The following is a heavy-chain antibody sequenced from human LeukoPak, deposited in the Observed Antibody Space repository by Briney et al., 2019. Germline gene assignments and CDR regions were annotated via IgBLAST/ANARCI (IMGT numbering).Heavy chain of an antibody. CDR2: ISNGGGST. CDR3: AKERYSSGWSDSFDY. V-gene: IGHV3-23*01. CDR1: GFTFSNYG. D-gene: IGHD6-19*01. Sequence: GGSLRLPCAASGFTFSNYGMTWVRQAPGKGLEWVASISNGGGSTYYADSVKGRLTISRVNSDNTLYLQMNSLRAEDTAVYYCAKERYSSGWSDSFDYWGQGTLVTVSS. J-gene: IGHJ4*02.